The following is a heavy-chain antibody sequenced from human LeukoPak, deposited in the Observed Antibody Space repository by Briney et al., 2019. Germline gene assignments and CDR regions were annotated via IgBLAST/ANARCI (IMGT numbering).Heavy chain of an antibody. D-gene: IGHD2-2*02. J-gene: IGHJ6*02. CDR3: TSVSPIPQAGSSYYFAMDV. V-gene: IGHV4-4*07. CDR2: IYSSGTN. Sequence: PSETLSLTCTVSGGSISSYYWSWIRQPAAKGLEWIGRIYSSGTNTYNPSFKSRVTMSLDTSNNQFSLKLTSVTATYTAVDSCTSVSPIPQAGSSYYFAMDVWGQGTAVTVSS. CDR1: GGSISSYY.